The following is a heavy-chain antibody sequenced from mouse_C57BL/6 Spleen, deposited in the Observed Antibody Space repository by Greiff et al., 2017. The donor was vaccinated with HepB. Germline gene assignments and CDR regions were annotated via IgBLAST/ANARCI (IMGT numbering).Heavy chain of an antibody. V-gene: IGHV1-84*01. Sequence: VQLQQSGPELVKPGASVKISCKASGYTFTDYYINWVKQRPGQGLEWIGWIYPGSGNTKYNEKFKGRATLTVDTSSSTAYMQLSSLTSGDSAVYFCARSGIYYYGSSPRGYAMDYWGQGTSVTVSS. CDR2: IYPGSGNT. CDR3: ARSGIYYYGSSPRGYAMDY. J-gene: IGHJ4*01. CDR1: GYTFTDYY. D-gene: IGHD1-1*01.